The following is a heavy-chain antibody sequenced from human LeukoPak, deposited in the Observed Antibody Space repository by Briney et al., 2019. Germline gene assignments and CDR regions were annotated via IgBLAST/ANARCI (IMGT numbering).Heavy chain of an antibody. CDR2: IYYSRST. CDR3: ARGRVLRYFRGTEKDY. V-gene: IGHV4-39*07. CDR1: GGSISSSSYY. D-gene: IGHD3-9*01. J-gene: IGHJ4*02. Sequence: PSETLSLTCTVSGGSISSSSYYWGWIRQPPGSGLEWIGSIYYSRSTYNNPSRKSRVTISVDTSKNQFSLKLSSVTAADTAVYYCARGRVLRYFRGTEKDYWGQGTLVTVSS.